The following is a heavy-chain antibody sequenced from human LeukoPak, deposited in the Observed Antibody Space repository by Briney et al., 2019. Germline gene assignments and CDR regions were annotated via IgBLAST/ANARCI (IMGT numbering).Heavy chain of an antibody. CDR3: ARVPPLSMIPDY. Sequence: ASVKVSCKASGYTFTSYYMHWVRQAPGQGLEWMGIINPSGGSTSYAQKFQGRVTMTRDTSTSTVYMELRSLRSDDTAVYYCARVPPLSMIPDYWGQGTLVTVSS. J-gene: IGHJ4*02. CDR2: INPSGGST. D-gene: IGHD3-22*01. V-gene: IGHV1-46*01. CDR1: GYTFTSYY.